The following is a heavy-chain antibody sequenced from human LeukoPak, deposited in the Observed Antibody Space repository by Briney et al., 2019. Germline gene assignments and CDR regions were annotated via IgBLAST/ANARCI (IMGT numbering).Heavy chain of an antibody. CDR3: AKDHAGNYGMDV. J-gene: IGHJ6*02. Sequence: GGSLRLSCAASGFTFSSYAMNWVRQAPGKGLEWVSGISGSGGSTYYADSVKGRFTISRDNSKNTLYLQMNSLRAEDTAVYYCAKDHAGNYGMDVWGQGTTVTVSS. CDR1: GFTFSSYA. CDR2: ISGSGGST. V-gene: IGHV3-23*01.